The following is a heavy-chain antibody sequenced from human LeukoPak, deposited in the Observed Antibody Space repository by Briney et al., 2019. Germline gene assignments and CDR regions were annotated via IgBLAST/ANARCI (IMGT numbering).Heavy chain of an antibody. V-gene: IGHV4-61*02. D-gene: IGHD6-13*01. CDR1: GGSISSDSYS. CDR3: ARGIAAAGTIWFDP. CDR2: IYTSGSN. J-gene: IGHJ5*02. Sequence: SETMSLTCTVSGGSISSDSYSWNWLRQPAGKGLEGIGRIYTSGSNNYNPSLSSLVTISVDTSKTQFSLKLSSETAADSAVYYCARGIAAAGTIWFDPWGQGTLVTVSS.